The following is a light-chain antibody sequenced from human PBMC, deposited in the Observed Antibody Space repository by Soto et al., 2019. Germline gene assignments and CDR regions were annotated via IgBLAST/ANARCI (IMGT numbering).Light chain of an antibody. CDR3: QQYNNWPLT. CDR1: QTVNNN. CDR2: GAS. Sequence: EIVMTQSPATLSVSPGERATISCRASQTVNNNLAWYQQKPGQAPRLLIYGASARATGIPARFSGSGSGTEFTLTISSLQSEDFAVYYCQQYNNWPLTVGGGTKVEIK. J-gene: IGKJ4*01. V-gene: IGKV3-15*01.